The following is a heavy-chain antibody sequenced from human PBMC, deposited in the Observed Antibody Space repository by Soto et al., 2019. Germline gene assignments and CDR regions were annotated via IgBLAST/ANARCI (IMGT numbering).Heavy chain of an antibody. CDR1: GYTFTSYY. CDR3: ARDVDTAMVTGYFDY. J-gene: IGHJ4*02. Sequence: ASVKVSCKASGYTFTSYYMHWVRQAPGQGLEWMGIINPSGGSTSYAQKFQGRVTMTRDTSTSTVYMELSSLRSEDTAVYYCARDVDTAMVTGYFDYWGQGTLGTVSS. CDR2: INPSGGST. V-gene: IGHV1-46*01. D-gene: IGHD5-18*01.